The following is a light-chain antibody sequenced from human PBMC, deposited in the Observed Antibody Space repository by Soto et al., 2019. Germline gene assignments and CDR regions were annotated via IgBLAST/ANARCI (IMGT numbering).Light chain of an antibody. J-gene: IGKJ3*01. CDR2: GAS. CDR3: QQYNNWPTLT. CDR1: QSVSSN. V-gene: IGKV3-15*01. Sequence: EIVMTQSRATLSVSPGERATLSCRASQSVSSNLAWYQQKPGQAPRLLIYGASTRATGIPARFSGSGSGTEFTLTISSLQSEDFAVYYWQQYNNWPTLTFGPGTKVDIK.